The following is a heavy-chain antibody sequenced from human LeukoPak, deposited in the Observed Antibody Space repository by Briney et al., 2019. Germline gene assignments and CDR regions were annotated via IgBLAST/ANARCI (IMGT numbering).Heavy chain of an antibody. CDR2: IYDSGST. V-gene: IGHV4-59*01. D-gene: IGHD6-6*01. CDR3: AKYSTSPDVTTRISY. CDR1: GDSISSYY. J-gene: IGHJ4*02. Sequence: PSETLTLTCPVSGDSISSYYWSWIRQPPGKGLEWIGNIYDSGSTNYYASFKSRLSILVDNYKNHFSHLLSSVLAADTAAYYYAKYSTSPDVTTRISYWGQGTLVTVSS.